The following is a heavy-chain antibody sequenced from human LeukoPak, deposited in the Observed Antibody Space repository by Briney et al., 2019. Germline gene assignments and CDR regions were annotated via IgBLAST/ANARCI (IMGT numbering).Heavy chain of an antibody. V-gene: IGHV4-30-4*01. CDR3: ARETRVAATPNWFDP. J-gene: IGHJ5*02. D-gene: IGHD2-15*01. Sequence: SETLSLTCTVSGGSISSGDYYWSRIRQPPGKGLEWIGYIYYSGSTYYNPSLKSRVTVSVDTSKNQFSLKLTSVTAADTAVYYCARETRVAATPNWFDPWGQGTLVTVSS. CDR2: IYYSGST. CDR1: GGSISSGDYY.